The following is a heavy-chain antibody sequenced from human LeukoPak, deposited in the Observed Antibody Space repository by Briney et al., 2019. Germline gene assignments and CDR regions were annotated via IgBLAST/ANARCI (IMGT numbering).Heavy chain of an antibody. Sequence: SETLSLTCTVSGGSISSNYWSWIRQPPGKGLEWIGYIYDSGSTNYNPSLNSRATISEDMSKNQFSLKVRSVTAADTAVYYCARSTGGWSYFDHWGQGILVTVSS. D-gene: IGHD6-19*01. CDR3: ARSTGGWSYFDH. J-gene: IGHJ4*02. CDR2: IYDSGST. V-gene: IGHV4-59*01. CDR1: GGSISSNY.